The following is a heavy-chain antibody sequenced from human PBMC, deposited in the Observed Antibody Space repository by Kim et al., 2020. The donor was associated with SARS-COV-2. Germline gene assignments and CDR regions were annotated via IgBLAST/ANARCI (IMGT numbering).Heavy chain of an antibody. J-gene: IGHJ4*02. Sequence: GGSLRLSCAASGFTFSNYAMSWVRQAPGKGLEWVSGISDRAITTYYADSVRGRFTISRDNSKNTLYLQMNSLRAEDTALYYCARVCGADCYVPGDYWGQRTLVTVSS. CDR2: ISDRAITT. V-gene: IGHV3-23*01. CDR3: ARVCGADCYVPGDY. CDR1: GFTFSNYA. D-gene: IGHD2-21*02.